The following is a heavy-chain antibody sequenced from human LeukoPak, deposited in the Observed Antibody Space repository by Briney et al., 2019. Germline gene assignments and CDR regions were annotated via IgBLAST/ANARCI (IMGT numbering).Heavy chain of an antibody. V-gene: IGHV4-38-2*01. J-gene: IGHJ5*02. CDR1: GYPINNAYY. Sequence: SETLSLTCAVSGYPINNAYYWVWIRQPPGKGLEWIGSLYHPDSTYYNPSLKSRVTMSVDTSRNQFSLKLSFVTAADTAVYYCARIHCSSTSCYTGNWFDPWGQGTLVTVSS. D-gene: IGHD2-2*02. CDR3: ARIHCSSTSCYTGNWFDP. CDR2: LYHPDST.